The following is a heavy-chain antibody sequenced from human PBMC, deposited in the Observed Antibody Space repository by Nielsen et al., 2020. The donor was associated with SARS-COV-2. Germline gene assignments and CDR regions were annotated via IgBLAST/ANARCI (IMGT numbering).Heavy chain of an antibody. CDR3: ARGPPSGSYWWYI. Sequence: SETLSLTCTVSGGSISGHYWSWIRQPPGKGLEWIGYIYYIGTTNYNPSLKSRVTISIDTSKNQFSLKLTSVTAADTAVYYCARGPPSGSYWWYIWGQGTMVTVSS. V-gene: IGHV4-59*11. CDR1: GGSISGHY. J-gene: IGHJ3*02. D-gene: IGHD3-10*01. CDR2: IYYIGTT.